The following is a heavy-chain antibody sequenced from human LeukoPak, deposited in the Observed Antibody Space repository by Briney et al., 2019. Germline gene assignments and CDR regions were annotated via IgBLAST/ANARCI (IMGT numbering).Heavy chain of an antibody. J-gene: IGHJ5*02. V-gene: IGHV4-39*01. CDR2: IYYSGST. D-gene: IGHD2-2*01. CDR1: GGSISSSSYY. Sequence: SETLSLTCTVSGGSISSSSYYWGWTRQPPGKGLEWIGSIYYSGSTYYNPSLKSRVTISVDTSKNQFSLKLSSVTAADTAVYYCARRDIVVVPAAPFDPWGQGTLVTVSS. CDR3: ARRDIVVVPAAPFDP.